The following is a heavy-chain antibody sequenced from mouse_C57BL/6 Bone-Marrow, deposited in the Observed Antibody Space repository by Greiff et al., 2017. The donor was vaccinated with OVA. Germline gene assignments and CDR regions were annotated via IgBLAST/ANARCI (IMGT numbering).Heavy chain of an antibody. J-gene: IGHJ4*01. CDR2: INPNNGGT. D-gene: IGHD1-1*02. CDR3: ARSAYGAYYAMDY. CDR1: GYTFTDYN. V-gene: IGHV1-18*01. Sequence: VHVKQSGPELVKPGASVKIPCKASGYTFTDYNMDWVKQSHGKSLEWIGDINPNNGGTIYNQKFKGKATLTVDKSSSTAYMELRSLTSEDTAVYYCARSAYGAYYAMDYWGQGTSVTVSS.